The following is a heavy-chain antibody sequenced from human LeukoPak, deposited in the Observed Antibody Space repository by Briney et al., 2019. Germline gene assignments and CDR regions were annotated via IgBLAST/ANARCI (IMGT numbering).Heavy chain of an antibody. V-gene: IGHV4-39*01. CDR3: ARRTEYDSSGYYWDY. CDR1: GGSISSSSYY. D-gene: IGHD3-22*01. J-gene: IGHJ4*02. CDR2: IYYSGST. Sequence: SETLSLTCTVSGGSISSSSYYWGWIRQPPGKGLEWIGNIYYSGSTYYNSSLKTRVTISVDTSKNQFSLQLSSVTAADTAVYYCARRTEYDSSGYYWDYWGQGTLLTVSS.